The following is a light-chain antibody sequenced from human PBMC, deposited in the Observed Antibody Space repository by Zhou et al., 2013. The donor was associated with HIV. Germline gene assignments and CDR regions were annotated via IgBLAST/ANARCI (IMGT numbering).Light chain of an antibody. CDR3: QKYNSGKT. Sequence: DIQMTQSPSSLSASVGDRVTITCRASQGIRNYLAWYQQKPGKVPKLLIYSASNLQSGVPSRFSGSGSGTDFTLTISSLQPEDVATYYCQKYNSGKTFGQGTKVEIK. CDR2: SAS. J-gene: IGKJ1*01. V-gene: IGKV1-27*01. CDR1: QGIRNY.